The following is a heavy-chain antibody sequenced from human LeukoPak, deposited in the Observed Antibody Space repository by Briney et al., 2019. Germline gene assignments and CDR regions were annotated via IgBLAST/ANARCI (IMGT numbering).Heavy chain of an antibody. J-gene: IGHJ6*03. V-gene: IGHV1-69*05. CDR2: IIPIFGTA. CDR3: ARDHYYYYYMDV. Sequence: ASVKVSCKASGGTFSSYATSWVRQAPGQGLEWMGRIIPIFGTANYAQKFQGRVTITTDESTSTAYMELSSLRSEDTAVYYCARDHYYYYYMDVWGKGTTVTVSS. CDR1: GGTFSSYA.